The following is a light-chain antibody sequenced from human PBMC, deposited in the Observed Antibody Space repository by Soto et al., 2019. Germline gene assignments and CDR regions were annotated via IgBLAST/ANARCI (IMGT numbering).Light chain of an antibody. Sequence: EIVLTQSPATLSLSPGERATLSCRASQSVSTNLAWYQQKPGQAPRLLIYDASNRATDIPARFSGSGSGTDFTLTISSLEPEDFAVYYCQQNNNWPSLTFGPGTKVDI. CDR1: QSVSTN. V-gene: IGKV3-11*01. CDR3: QQNNNWPSLT. J-gene: IGKJ3*01. CDR2: DAS.